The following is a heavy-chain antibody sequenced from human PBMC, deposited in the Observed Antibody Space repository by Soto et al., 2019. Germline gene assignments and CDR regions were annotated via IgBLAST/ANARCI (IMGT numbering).Heavy chain of an antibody. D-gene: IGHD2-8*01. J-gene: IGHJ4*02. V-gene: IGHV3-23*01. CDR2: ITGGSDYT. CDR1: GFTFSSSA. Sequence: EVQLLESGGGLVQPGGSLRLSCAASGFTFSSSAMSWVRQAPGKGLGWVSTITGGSDYTSYADSVKGRFTISRDNSKNTLYLQMNSLRAEDTAIYYCARRMTAHFDFWGQGTLLTVSS. CDR3: ARRMTAHFDF.